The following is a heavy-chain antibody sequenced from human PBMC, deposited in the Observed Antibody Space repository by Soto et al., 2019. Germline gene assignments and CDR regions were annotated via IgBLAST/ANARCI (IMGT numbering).Heavy chain of an antibody. D-gene: IGHD5-12*01. CDR2: IYYAGST. Sequence: SATQSLTDTVPGGSGYSYYWCWFRQPPGRGLERIGFIYYAGSTKYNPSLNSRVTISVDTSKNQFSLTVTSVTAAVTAVYYCARRIEATETFDYWGQGTLVTVSS. V-gene: IGHV4-59*08. CDR3: ARRIEATETFDY. CDR1: GGSGYSYY. J-gene: IGHJ4*02.